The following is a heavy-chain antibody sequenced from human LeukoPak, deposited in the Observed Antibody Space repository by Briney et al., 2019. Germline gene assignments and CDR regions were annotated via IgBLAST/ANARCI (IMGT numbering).Heavy chain of an antibody. V-gene: IGHV1-18*01. CDR3: SRGSRALGYCSSGSCYAFDY. CDR1: GYTFTSYG. D-gene: IGHD2-15*01. Sequence: GASVKVSCKASGYTFTSYGISWVRQAPGQGLEWMGWISAYNGNTNYAQKLQGRDTMTTDTSTSTAYMELRSLRSDDTAVYYCSRGSRALGYCSSGSCYAFDYWGQGTLVTVSS. CDR2: ISAYNGNT. J-gene: IGHJ4*02.